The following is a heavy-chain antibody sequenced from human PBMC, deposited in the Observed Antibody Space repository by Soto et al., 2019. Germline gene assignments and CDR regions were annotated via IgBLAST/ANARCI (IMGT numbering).Heavy chain of an antibody. CDR2: ISAYNGNT. J-gene: IGHJ4*02. V-gene: IGHV1-18*01. CDR3: ARYTSGRFIAAHSVLDY. CDR1: GYTFTSYG. Sequence: ASVKVSCKASGYTFTSYGISWVRQAPGQGLEWMGWISAYNGNTNYAQKLQGRVTMTTDTSTSTAYMELRSLRSDDTAVYYCARYTSGRFIAAHSVLDYWGQGTLVTVS. D-gene: IGHD6-13*01.